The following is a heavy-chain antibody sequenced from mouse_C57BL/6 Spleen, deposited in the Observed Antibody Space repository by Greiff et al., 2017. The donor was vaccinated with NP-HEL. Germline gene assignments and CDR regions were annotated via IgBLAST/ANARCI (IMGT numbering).Heavy chain of an antibody. D-gene: IGHD1-2*01. J-gene: IGHJ2*01. CDR3: ARGSCNYGYPLDY. V-gene: IGHV1-55*01. CDR1: GYTFTSYW. Sequence: QVQLQQPGAELVKPGASVKMSCKASGYTFTSYWITWVKQRPGQGLEWIGDIYPGSGSTNYNEKFKSKATLTVDTSSSTAYMQLSSLTSGDSAVYYCARGSCNYGYPLDYWGQGTTLTVSS. CDR2: IYPGSGST.